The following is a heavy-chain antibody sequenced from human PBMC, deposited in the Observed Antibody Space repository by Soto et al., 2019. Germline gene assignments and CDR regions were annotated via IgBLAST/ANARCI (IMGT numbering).Heavy chain of an antibody. CDR2: MQYSGST. J-gene: IGHJ4*02. Sequence: PSETMSLTCTVSGGSFNSGSYSWNWVRQPPGKGLEWIGYMQYSGSTNYNPSLKSRVTISVDTSKNQFSLKLSSVTAADTAVYYCAGDYGGYYFDYWGQGTLVTVSS. D-gene: IGHD4-17*01. CDR1: GGSFNSGSYS. V-gene: IGHV4-61*01. CDR3: AGDYGGYYFDY.